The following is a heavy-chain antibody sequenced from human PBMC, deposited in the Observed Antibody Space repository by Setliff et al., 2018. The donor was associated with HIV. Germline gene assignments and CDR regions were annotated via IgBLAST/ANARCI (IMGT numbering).Heavy chain of an antibody. V-gene: IGHV3-15*01. CDR3: VTGVGTSSVDY. D-gene: IGHD3-22*01. CDR1: GFTFSNSW. J-gene: IGHJ4*02. CDR2: IKTKTQRGTI. Sequence: GGSLRLSCAASGFTFSNSWMTWVRQAPGKGLEWVGRIKTKTQRGTIDYAAPAKGRFIISRDDSKNTLYLQMNSLRSEDTAVYYCVTGVGTSSVDYWGQGTMVTVSS.